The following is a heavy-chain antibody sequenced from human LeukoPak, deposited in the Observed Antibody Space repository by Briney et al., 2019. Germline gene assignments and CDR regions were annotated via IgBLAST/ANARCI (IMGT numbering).Heavy chain of an antibody. CDR2: ISGSGGST. CDR3: ASPAFYGDHEDY. V-gene: IGHV3-23*01. D-gene: IGHD4-17*01. CDR1: GFTFSSYA. Sequence: GGSLRLSCAASGFTFSSYATSWVRQAPGKGLEWVSAISGSGGSTYYADSVKGRFTISRDNSQNTLYLQMNSLRAEDTAVYYCASPAFYGDHEDYWGQGTLVTVSS. J-gene: IGHJ4*02.